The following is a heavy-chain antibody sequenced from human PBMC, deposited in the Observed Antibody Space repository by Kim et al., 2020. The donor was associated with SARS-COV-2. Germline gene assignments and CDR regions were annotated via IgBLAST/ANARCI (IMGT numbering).Heavy chain of an antibody. Sequence: SGKGRFTISKDNSKNKMYLQMSSLRAEDTAVYYCARVGGDDILTRDAFEIWGQGTMVTVSS. D-gene: IGHD3-9*01. J-gene: IGHJ3*02. V-gene: IGHV3-23*01. CDR3: ARVGGDDILTRDAFEI.